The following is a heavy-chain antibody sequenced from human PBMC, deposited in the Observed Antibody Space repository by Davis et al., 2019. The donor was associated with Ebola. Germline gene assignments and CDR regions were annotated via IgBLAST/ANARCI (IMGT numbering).Heavy chain of an antibody. Sequence: PGGSLRLSCVVSGFTFSGNWMSWVRQVPGKGLEWVANIKQDDSEKYYVDSVKGRFTISRDNAKNSLFLQMNSLRAEDTAVYYCVAGNSLDYWGQGTLVSVSS. V-gene: IGHV3-7*01. CDR1: GFTFSGNW. J-gene: IGHJ4*02. CDR3: VAGNSLDY. CDR2: IKQDDSEK. D-gene: IGHD4-23*01.